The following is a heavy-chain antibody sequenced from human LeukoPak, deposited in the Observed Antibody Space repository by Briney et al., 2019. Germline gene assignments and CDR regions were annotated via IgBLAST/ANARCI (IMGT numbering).Heavy chain of an antibody. V-gene: IGHV3-20*01. CDR1: VYPFEYYA. CDR2: INGNGGST. CDR3: ARLGRAAMWSYYYYMDV. J-gene: IGHJ6*03. Sequence: GGSPSLPCAASVYPFEYYAMMCAPQPRTKAWEGGIDINGNGGSTGYADSVKGRFTISRDNAKNSLYLQMNSLRAEDTALYHCARLGRAAMWSYYYYMDVWGKGTTVTISS. D-gene: IGHD2-2*01.